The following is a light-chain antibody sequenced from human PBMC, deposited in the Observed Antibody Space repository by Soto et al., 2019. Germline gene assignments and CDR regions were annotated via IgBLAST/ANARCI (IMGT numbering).Light chain of an antibody. CDR1: SSDVGGYNY. Sequence: QSVLTQPASESGSPGQSIAISCTGTSSDVGGYNYVSWYQQHPGKAPKFMIYDVSNRPSGVSNRFSVSKSGNTASLTISGLQAYDEADYYCSSYTTSNTRQIVFGTGTKVTV. CDR2: DVS. V-gene: IGLV2-14*01. CDR3: SSYTTSNTRQIV. J-gene: IGLJ1*01.